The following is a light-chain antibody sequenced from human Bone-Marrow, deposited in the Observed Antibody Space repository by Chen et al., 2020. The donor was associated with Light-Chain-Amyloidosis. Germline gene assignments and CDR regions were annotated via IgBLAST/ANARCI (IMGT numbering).Light chain of an antibody. CDR2: VKSDGSH. V-gene: IGLV4-69*01. Sequence: QIVPTPPLSDSASLGASAILTCTLTSGHSRYAIAWHHEPPKKGPRYLMKVKSDGSHIKGDGIPDRFSGSSSGTERYLTISSLRSEDEGDYFCQTWATGIPWVFGGGTKLTV. J-gene: IGLJ3*02. CDR1: SGHSRYA. CDR3: QTWATGIPWV.